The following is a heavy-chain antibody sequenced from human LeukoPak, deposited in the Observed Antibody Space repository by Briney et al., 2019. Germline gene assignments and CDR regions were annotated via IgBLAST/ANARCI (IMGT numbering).Heavy chain of an antibody. J-gene: IGHJ3*02. Sequence: GGSLRLSCAASGFTFDNYRMSWVRQAPGKGLEWVSTVNADGGDTYYADSVKGRFTISRDNAKNSLYLQMNSLRAEDTALYYCAKDLTEGMITSGGVIVPHAFDIWGQGTMVTVSS. CDR2: VNADGGDT. V-gene: IGHV3-23*01. CDR1: GFTFDNYR. CDR3: AKDLTEGMITSGGVIVPHAFDI. D-gene: IGHD3-16*02.